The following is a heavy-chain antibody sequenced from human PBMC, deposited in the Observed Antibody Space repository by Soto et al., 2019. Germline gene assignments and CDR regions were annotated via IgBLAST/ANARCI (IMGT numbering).Heavy chain of an antibody. CDR3: ARGREDFHAWIGPRWMWLPP. J-gene: IGHJ5*02. CDR2: ISISGNT. V-gene: IGHV4-59*01. Sequence: SETLSLTCTVSGGSISSDFWSWIRQPPGKGLEWIGYISISGNTDYSPSLKSRATISADTSRNQFSLKLRSVNTADTAVYFCARGREDFHAWIGPRWMWLPPWGQGTHVT. D-gene: IGHD3-3*01. CDR1: GGSISSDF.